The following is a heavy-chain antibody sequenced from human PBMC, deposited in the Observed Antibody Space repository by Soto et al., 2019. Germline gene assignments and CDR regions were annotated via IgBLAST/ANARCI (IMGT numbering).Heavy chain of an antibody. D-gene: IGHD3-16*01. CDR1: GGSISSYY. V-gene: IGHV4-59*08. J-gene: IGHJ5*02. CDR3: ARHLRFGGTNWFDP. CDR2: IYYSGST. Sequence: SETLSLTCTVSGGSISSYYWSWIRQPPGKGLEWIGYIYYSGSTNYNPSLKSRVTISVDTSKNQFSLKLSSVTAADTAVYYCARHLRFGGTNWFDPWGQGTLVTVS.